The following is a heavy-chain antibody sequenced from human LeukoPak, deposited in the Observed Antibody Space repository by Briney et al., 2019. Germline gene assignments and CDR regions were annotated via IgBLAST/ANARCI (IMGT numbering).Heavy chain of an antibody. D-gene: IGHD3-3*01. CDR2: INAGNGNT. CDR1: GYTFTSYA. Sequence: GASVKVSCKASGYTFTSYAMHWGRQAPGQRLGWMGWINAGNGNTKYSQKFQGRVTITRDTSATTAYMEMSRLRSEDTAVYYCARAYALRGFDYWGQGTLVTVSS. V-gene: IGHV1-3*01. J-gene: IGHJ4*02. CDR3: ARAYALRGFDY.